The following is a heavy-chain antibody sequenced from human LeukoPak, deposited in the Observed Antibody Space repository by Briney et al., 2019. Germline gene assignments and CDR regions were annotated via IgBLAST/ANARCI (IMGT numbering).Heavy chain of an antibody. D-gene: IGHD5-18*01. CDR1: GGSFSGYY. J-gene: IGHJ4*02. V-gene: IGHV4-34*01. CDR3: ASGRYSYGSRFDY. CDR2: INHSGST. Sequence: SETLSLTCAVYGGSFSGYYWSWIRQPPGKGLEWIGEINHSGSTNYNPSLKSRVTISVDTSKNQFSLKLSSVTAADTAVYYCASGRYSYGSRFDYWGQGTLVTVSS.